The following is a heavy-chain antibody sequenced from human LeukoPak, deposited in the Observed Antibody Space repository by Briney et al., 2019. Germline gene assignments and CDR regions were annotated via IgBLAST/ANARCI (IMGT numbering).Heavy chain of an antibody. V-gene: IGHV4-59*01. D-gene: IGHD5-24*01. J-gene: IGHJ4*02. Sequence: SETLSLTCSVSGASMRNFYWSWIRQPPGEGLEWIGYIDYTGSTSYNPSLKSRITISVDTSKNQFSLKLTSITAADTAVYYCARVRGGTYNHYFDYWGQGTLVTVSS. CDR2: IDYTGST. CDR1: GASMRNFY. CDR3: ARVRGGTYNHYFDY.